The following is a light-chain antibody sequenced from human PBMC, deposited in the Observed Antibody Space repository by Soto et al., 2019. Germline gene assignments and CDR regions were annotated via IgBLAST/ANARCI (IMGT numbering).Light chain of an antibody. J-gene: IGLJ1*01. CDR1: SSDVGAHNF. V-gene: IGLV2-14*01. Sequence: QSVLTQPASVSGSPGQAITISCSGSSSDVGAHNFVSWYQHHPGKAPKLMIYEVSNRPSGVSNRFSGSKSGNTASPTISGLQAEDETDYYCNSYTSSNTYVFGSGTKVTV. CDR2: EVS. CDR3: NSYTSSNTYV.